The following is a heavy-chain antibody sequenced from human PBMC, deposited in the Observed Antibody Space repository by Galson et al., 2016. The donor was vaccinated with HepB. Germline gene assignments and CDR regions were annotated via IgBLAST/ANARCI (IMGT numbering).Heavy chain of an antibody. V-gene: IGHV2-5*01. CDR2: IYWNDDK. D-gene: IGHD2-2*01. CDR1: GFSLSTSGEG. J-gene: IGHJ4*02. CDR3: AHRRSGYCNSISCLYFDY. Sequence: PALEKPTQTLTLTCTLSGFSLSTSGEGVGWARQPPGKALEWLALIYWNDDKRYSPSLRSRLTITKDTAKNQVVLTMTKMDPVDTATYYCAHRRSGYCNSISCLYFDYWGQGALVTVSS.